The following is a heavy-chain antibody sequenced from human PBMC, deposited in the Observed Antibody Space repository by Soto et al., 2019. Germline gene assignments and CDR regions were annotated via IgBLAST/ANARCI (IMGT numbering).Heavy chain of an antibody. CDR1: GGSISSGGYY. J-gene: IGHJ3*02. D-gene: IGHD1-20*01. Sequence: QVQLQESGPGLVKPSETLSLTCTVSGGSISSGGYYWSWIRQHPGKGLEWIGYIYYSGSTYYNPSLKSRVTISVDMSKKQFSLKLSSVTAADTAVYYCARDPAVSVFDIWGQGTMVTVSS. V-gene: IGHV4-31*03. CDR3: ARDPAVSVFDI. CDR2: IYYSGST.